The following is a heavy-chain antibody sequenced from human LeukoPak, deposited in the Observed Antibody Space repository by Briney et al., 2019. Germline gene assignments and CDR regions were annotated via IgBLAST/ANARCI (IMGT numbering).Heavy chain of an antibody. CDR1: GFILSYYY. V-gene: IGHV3-11*01. D-gene: IGHD3-10*01. Sequence: GRSLRLSCLPAGFILSYYYMRWIRHAPGEGRRWVAYIRRRVNTRYYRDSGRGRFTISRDNAKTSLSLQMDSLRAEDTAVYYCARGEKRITMIQAVGFDPWGQGTLVTVSS. J-gene: IGHJ5*02. CDR3: ARGEKRITMIQAVGFDP. CDR2: IRRRVNTR.